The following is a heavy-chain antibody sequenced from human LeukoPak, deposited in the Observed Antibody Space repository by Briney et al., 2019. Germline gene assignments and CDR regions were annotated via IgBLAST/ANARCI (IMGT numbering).Heavy chain of an antibody. CDR1: GFTFSSYG. CDR3: AKAMLRGVINDY. V-gene: IGHV3-33*06. J-gene: IGHJ4*02. D-gene: IGHD3-10*01. CDR2: IWDDGSNK. Sequence: GRSLRLSCAASGFTFSSYGMHWVRQAPGKGLEWVAVIWDDGSNKYYADSVKGRFSISRDNSKNTLYLHMNSLGPEDTAVYYCAKAMLRGVINDYWGQGTLVTVSS.